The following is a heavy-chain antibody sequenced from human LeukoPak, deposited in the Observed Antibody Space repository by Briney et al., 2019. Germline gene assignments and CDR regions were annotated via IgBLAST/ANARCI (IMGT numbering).Heavy chain of an antibody. J-gene: IGHJ3*02. V-gene: IGHV1-8*01. CDR3: ARAGEWLDDAFDI. D-gene: IGHD6-19*01. Sequence: GASVKVSCKASGYTFTSYDINWVRQATGHGLEWLGWMNPNSGNTGYAQKFQGRVTMTRNTSISTAYMELSSLRSEDTAVYYCARAGEWLDDAFDIWGQGTMVTVSS. CDR2: MNPNSGNT. CDR1: GYTFTSYD.